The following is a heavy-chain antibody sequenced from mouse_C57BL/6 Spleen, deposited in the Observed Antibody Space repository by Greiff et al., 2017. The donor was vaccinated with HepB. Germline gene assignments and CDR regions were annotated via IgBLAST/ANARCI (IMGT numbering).Heavy chain of an antibody. D-gene: IGHD4-1*01. V-gene: IGHV3-6*01. CDR3: ARLGRDYAMDY. CDR2: ISYDGSN. J-gene: IGHJ4*01. CDR1: GYSITSGYY. Sequence: EVQRVESGPGLVKPSQSLSLTCSVTGYSITSGYYWNWIRQFPGNKLEWMGYISYDGSNNYNPSLKNRISITRDTSKNQFFLKLNSVTTEDTATYYCARLGRDYAMDYWGQGTSVTVSS.